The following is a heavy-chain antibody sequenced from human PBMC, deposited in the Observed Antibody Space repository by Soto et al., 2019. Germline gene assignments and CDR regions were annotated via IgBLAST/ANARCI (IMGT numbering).Heavy chain of an antibody. CDR1: GDTVTKYG. D-gene: IGHD6-19*01. J-gene: IGHJ4*02. Sequence: QVQLVQSGGEVKKPGASVKVSCKASGDTVTKYGISWVRQAPGQGLEGLGWISFYNGHTNYALKFQDRTTFTTDTSTSTASMELRSLTSDDTAVYYCASATSIAVAGKETWGQGTLVTVSS. V-gene: IGHV1-18*01. CDR2: ISFYNGHT. CDR3: ASATSIAVAGKET.